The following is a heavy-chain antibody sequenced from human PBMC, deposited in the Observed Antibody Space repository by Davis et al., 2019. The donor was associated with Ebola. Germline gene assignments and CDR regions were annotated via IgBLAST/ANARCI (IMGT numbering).Heavy chain of an antibody. Sequence: PSETLSLTCTVSGGSISSHYWSWIRQPPGKGLEWIGYIYYSGSTNYNPSLKSRVTISVDTSKNQFSLKLSSVTAADTAVYYCARNTVSPFYYYYGMDVWGQGTTVTVSS. CDR2: IYYSGST. J-gene: IGHJ6*02. V-gene: IGHV4-59*11. D-gene: IGHD4-17*01. CDR3: ARNTVSPFYYYYGMDV. CDR1: GGSISSHY.